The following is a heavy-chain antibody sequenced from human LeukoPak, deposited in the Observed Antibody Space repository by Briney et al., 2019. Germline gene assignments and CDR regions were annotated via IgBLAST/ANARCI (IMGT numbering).Heavy chain of an antibody. V-gene: IGHV3-21*04. CDR3: AKGGNFWSGYSYSDY. CDR1: GFTFSSYS. Sequence: GGSLRLSCAASGFTFSSYSMNWVRQAPGKGLEWVSSISSSSSYIYYADSVKGRFTISRDNSKNTLYLQMNSLRAEDTAVYYCAKGGNFWSGYSYSDYWGQGTLVTVSS. CDR2: ISSSSSYI. J-gene: IGHJ4*02. D-gene: IGHD3-3*01.